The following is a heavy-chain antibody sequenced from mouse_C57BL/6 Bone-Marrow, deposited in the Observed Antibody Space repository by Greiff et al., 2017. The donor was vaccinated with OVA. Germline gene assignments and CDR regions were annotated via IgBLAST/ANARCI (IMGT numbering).Heavy chain of an antibody. CDR2: ISNGGGST. Sequence: EVKVVESGGGLVQPGGSLKLSCAASGFTFSDYYMYWVRQTPEKRLEWVAYISNGGGSTYYPDTVKGRFTISRDNAKNTLYLQMSRLKSEDTAMYYCARGDYGNYYYAMDYWGQGTSVTVSS. V-gene: IGHV5-12*01. J-gene: IGHJ4*01. CDR1: GFTFSDYY. D-gene: IGHD2-1*01. CDR3: ARGDYGNYYYAMDY.